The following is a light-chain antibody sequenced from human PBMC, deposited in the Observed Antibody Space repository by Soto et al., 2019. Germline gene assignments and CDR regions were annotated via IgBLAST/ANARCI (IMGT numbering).Light chain of an antibody. CDR1: QDISTW. J-gene: IGKJ1*01. Sequence: DIQMTQSPSSVSASVGDRVTLTCRASQDISTWLAWYQQKPGKAPKLLIYSASSLQTGVPSTFSGRGSGTDFTLTISSLQPGDFATYYCQQANSFPWTFGQGTKVEIK. CDR3: QQANSFPWT. CDR2: SAS. V-gene: IGKV1-12*01.